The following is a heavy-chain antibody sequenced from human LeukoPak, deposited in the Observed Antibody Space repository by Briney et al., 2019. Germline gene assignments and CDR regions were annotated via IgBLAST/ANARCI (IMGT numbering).Heavy chain of an antibody. Sequence: PGGSLRLSCVASGFTFDDYAMHWVRHAPGKGLEWVSGLTWNSGSLVYAISVKGRFTISRDNAKNSLYLQMNSLRVEDTAFYYCAKGDESSAYFRYFDSWGQGTLVTVSS. V-gene: IGHV3-9*01. CDR1: GFTFDDYA. CDR3: AKGDESSAYFRYFDS. CDR2: LTWNSGSL. D-gene: IGHD3-22*01. J-gene: IGHJ4*02.